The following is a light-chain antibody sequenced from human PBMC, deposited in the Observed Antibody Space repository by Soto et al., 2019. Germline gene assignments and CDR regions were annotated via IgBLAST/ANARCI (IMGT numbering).Light chain of an antibody. CDR1: SSNIGAGYD. CDR3: QSYDSSLSGSGV. CDR2: ANT. J-gene: IGLJ2*01. Sequence: QSVLTQPPSVSGAPGQRVTIPCTGSSSNIGAGYDVHWYQQLPGTAPKLLMYANTNRPSGVPDRFSGSKSGTSASLAIAGLQDEDEADYYCQSYDSSLSGSGVFGGGTQLTVL. V-gene: IGLV1-40*01.